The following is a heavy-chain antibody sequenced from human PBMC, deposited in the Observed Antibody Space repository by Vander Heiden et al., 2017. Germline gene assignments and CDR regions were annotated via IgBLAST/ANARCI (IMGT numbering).Heavy chain of an antibody. J-gene: IGHJ4*02. CDR1: GGSISSGAYY. D-gene: IGHD2-15*01. Sequence: QVQLQESGPGLVKPSQTLSLTRTVSGGSISSGAYYWRWLRQHPEKGLEWIGYIYYSGSTDYNPSLKGRVTISVDTSKNQFSLKLSSVTAADTAVYYCARGSGEGGGSCYLDYWGQGTLVTVSS. CDR2: IYYSGST. V-gene: IGHV4-31*03. CDR3: ARGSGEGGGSCYLDY.